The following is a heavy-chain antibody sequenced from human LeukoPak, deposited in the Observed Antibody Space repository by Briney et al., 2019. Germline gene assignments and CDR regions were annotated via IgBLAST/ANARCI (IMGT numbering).Heavy chain of an antibody. CDR1: GFTFSSYG. J-gene: IGHJ5*02. CDR3: AGVPWSDP. Sequence: GGSLRLSCAASGFTFSSYGMSWVRQAPGKGLEWVSAISGSGGSTYYADSAKGRFTISRDNSKNTLFLQMNSLRAEDTAVYYCAGVPWSDPWGQGTLVTVSS. CDR2: ISGSGGST. D-gene: IGHD1-1*01. V-gene: IGHV3-23*01.